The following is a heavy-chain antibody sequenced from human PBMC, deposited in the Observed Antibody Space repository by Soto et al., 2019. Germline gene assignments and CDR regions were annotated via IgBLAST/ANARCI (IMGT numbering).Heavy chain of an antibody. V-gene: IGHV4-39*01. CDR3: AGFVVPASRNSDFDY. Sequence: QLQLQESGPGLVKPSETLSLTCTVSGISVSTSDYYWGWVRQPPGKGLDWIGNIYYSGSTFYNPYLRSRVTLSVDTSKNQFSLRVNSVTAADTAVYFCAGFVVPASRNSDFDYWGQGTLVTVSS. CDR2: IYYSGST. CDR1: GISVSTSDYY. D-gene: IGHD2-15*01. J-gene: IGHJ4*02.